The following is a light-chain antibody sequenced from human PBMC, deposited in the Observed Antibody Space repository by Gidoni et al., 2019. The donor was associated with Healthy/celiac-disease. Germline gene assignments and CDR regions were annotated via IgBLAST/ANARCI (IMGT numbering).Light chain of an antibody. V-gene: IGLV6-57*04. CDR3: QSYDSSIHVV. CDR1: RGSIASNY. CDR2: EDN. Sequence: NVMLTQPHSVSEPPGTTVTISCTRSRGSIASNYVQWYHQRPGSATTTVIYEDNQRPSGVPDRFSGSIDSSSTSASLTISGLKTEDEAYYYCQSYDSSIHVVFGGGTKLTVL. J-gene: IGLJ2*01.